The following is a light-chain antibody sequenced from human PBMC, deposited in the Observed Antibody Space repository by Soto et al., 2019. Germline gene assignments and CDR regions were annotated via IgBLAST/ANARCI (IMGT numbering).Light chain of an antibody. J-gene: IGLJ1*01. V-gene: IGLV1-51*01. CDR1: SSNIGNNY. Sequence: QSVLTQPPSVSAAPGQKVTISCSGSSSNIGNNYVSWYQHLPGTAPKLLIYDNNERPSGIPDRFSGSKSGTSATLGITGLQTGDEADYYCGTWDNSLNPGGDVFGTGTKLTVL. CDR2: DNN. CDR3: GTWDNSLNPGGDV.